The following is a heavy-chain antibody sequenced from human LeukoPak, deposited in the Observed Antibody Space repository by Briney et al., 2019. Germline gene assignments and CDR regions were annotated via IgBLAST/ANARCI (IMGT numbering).Heavy chain of an antibody. D-gene: IGHD4-17*01. CDR2: IYYSGNT. V-gene: IGHV4-61*08. CDR3: ARGGTTVTPGLLWFDP. J-gene: IGHJ5*02. CDR1: GGSISSGGYY. Sequence: SETLSLTCTVSGGSISSGGYYWSWIRQHPGKGLEWIGYIYYSGNTYYNPSLRSRVTISVDTSKNQFSLKLSSVTAADTAVDYCARGGTTVTPGLLWFDPWGQGTLVTVSS.